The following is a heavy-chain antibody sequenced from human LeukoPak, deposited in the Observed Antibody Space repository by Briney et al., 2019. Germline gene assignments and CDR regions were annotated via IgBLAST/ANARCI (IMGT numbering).Heavy chain of an antibody. Sequence: SQTLSLTCTVSGGSISSGSYYWSWIRQPAGKGLEWIGRIYTSGRTNYNPYLKSRVTISVDTSKNQFSLKLSSVTAADTAVYYCAREALGYYYDSSAEEVDYWGQGTLVTVSS. CDR3: AREALGYYYDSSAEEVDY. CDR1: GGSISSGSYY. D-gene: IGHD3-22*01. J-gene: IGHJ4*02. CDR2: IYTSGRT. V-gene: IGHV4-61*02.